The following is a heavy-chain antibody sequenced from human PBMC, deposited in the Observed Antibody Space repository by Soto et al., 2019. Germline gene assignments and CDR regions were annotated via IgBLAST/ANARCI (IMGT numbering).Heavy chain of an antibody. CDR1: GYTFAGYY. J-gene: IGHJ3*02. CDR3: ATSLTYYYDSSGSGAFDI. Sequence: ASVKVSCKASGYTFAGYYMHWVRQAPGQGLEWMGWINPNSGGTNYAQKFQGWVTMTRDTSISTAYMELSRLRSDDTAVYYCATSLTYYYDSSGSGAFDIWGQGTMVT. V-gene: IGHV1-2*04. D-gene: IGHD3-22*01. CDR2: INPNSGGT.